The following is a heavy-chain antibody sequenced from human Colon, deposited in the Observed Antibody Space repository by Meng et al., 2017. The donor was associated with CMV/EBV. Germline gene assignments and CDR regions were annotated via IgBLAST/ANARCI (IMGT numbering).Heavy chain of an antibody. J-gene: IGHJ4*02. CDR1: RYLFPTYS. Sequence: CPPSRYLFPTYSIHWVRPAPAQGLESIGLAYPNAGSTYCAQRFRDRVTLPTDPSTSTAFLELRSLRSEDTAVYYCAREYHATWYFDFWGQGALVTVSS. V-gene: IGHV1-46*01. CDR2: AYPNAGST. CDR3: AREYHATWYFDF.